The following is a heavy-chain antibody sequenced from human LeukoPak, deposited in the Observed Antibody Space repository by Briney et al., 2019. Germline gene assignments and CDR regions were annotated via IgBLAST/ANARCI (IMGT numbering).Heavy chain of an antibody. Sequence: GESLKISCKGSGYSFTSYWIGWVRQMPGKGLEWMGIIHPGDSDTRYSPSSQGQVTISADKSISTAYLQWSSLKASDTAMYYCARLPYYYDSSGYYYYYYGMDVWGQGTTVTVSS. CDR3: ARLPYYYDSSGYYYYYYGMDV. CDR2: IHPGDSDT. CDR1: GYSFTSYW. D-gene: IGHD3-22*01. J-gene: IGHJ6*02. V-gene: IGHV5-51*01.